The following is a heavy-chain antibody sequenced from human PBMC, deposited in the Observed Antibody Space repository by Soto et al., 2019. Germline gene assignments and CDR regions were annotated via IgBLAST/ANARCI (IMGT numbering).Heavy chain of an antibody. V-gene: IGHV3-33*01. Sequence: PGGSLRLSCAASGFTFSSYGMHWVRQAPGKGLEWVAVIWYDGSNKYYADSVKGRFTISRDNSKNTLYLQMNSLRAEDTAVYYCARALYNWNEFDYWGQGTLVTVSS. CDR1: GFTFSSYG. CDR2: IWYDGSNK. J-gene: IGHJ4*02. D-gene: IGHD1-20*01. CDR3: ARALYNWNEFDY.